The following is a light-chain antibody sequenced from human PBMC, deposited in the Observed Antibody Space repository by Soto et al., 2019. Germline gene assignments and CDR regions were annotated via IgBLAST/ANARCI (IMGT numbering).Light chain of an antibody. CDR1: SSDVGGYNY. Sequence: HSALTQPASVSGSPGQSITISCTGTSSDVGGYNYVSWYQQHPGKAPKLMIYAVTDRPSGVSSRFSGSKSGNTASLTISGLQAEDEADYYCSSYTSSSTLVGTGTKVTAL. V-gene: IGLV2-14*01. J-gene: IGLJ1*01. CDR3: SSYTSSSTL. CDR2: AVT.